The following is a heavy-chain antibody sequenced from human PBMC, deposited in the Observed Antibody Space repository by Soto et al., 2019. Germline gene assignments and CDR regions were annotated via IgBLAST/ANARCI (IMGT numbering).Heavy chain of an antibody. CDR3: AKTADYGDYGWDYCMDV. Sequence: PGKGLEWVSAISGSGGSTYYADSVKGRFTISRDNSKNTLYLQMNSLRAEDTAVYYCAKTADYGDYGWDYCMDVWGKGTTVTVSS. CDR2: ISGSGGST. V-gene: IGHV3-23*01. J-gene: IGHJ6*03. D-gene: IGHD4-17*01.